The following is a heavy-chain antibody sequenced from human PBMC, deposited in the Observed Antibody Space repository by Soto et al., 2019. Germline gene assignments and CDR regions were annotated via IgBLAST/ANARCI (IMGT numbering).Heavy chain of an antibody. Sequence: QVQLVQSGAEVKKPGSSVKVSCKASGGTFSSFSISWVRQAPGQGLEWMGEIIPIFDTTNYAQKFQGSVTITADESTSTAYMELSSLRSEDTAVHYCASPIGGAAAAPDAFDIWGQGTMVTVSS. CDR2: IIPIFDTT. CDR3: ASPIGGAAAAPDAFDI. V-gene: IGHV1-69*01. J-gene: IGHJ3*02. D-gene: IGHD6-13*01. CDR1: GGTFSSFS.